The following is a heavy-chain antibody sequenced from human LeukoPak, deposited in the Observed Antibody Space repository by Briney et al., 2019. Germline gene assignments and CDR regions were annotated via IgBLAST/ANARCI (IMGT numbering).Heavy chain of an antibody. CDR3: ARDEYSSGWTVYYMDV. Sequence: SETLSLTCTVSGGSISSYYWSWIRQPAGKGLEWIGRIYTSGSTNYNPSLKSRVTMSVDTSKNQFSLKLSSVTAADTAEYYCARDEYSSGWTVYYMDVWGKGTTVTVSS. J-gene: IGHJ6*03. V-gene: IGHV4-4*07. D-gene: IGHD6-19*01. CDR1: GGSISSYY. CDR2: IYTSGST.